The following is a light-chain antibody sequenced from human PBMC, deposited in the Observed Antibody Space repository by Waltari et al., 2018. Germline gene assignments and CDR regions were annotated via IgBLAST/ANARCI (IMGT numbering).Light chain of an antibody. CDR2: AAS. CDR3: QKANSFPWP. CDR1: QGISSG. J-gene: IGKJ1*01. V-gene: IGKV1-12*01. Sequence: IEMTQSPSSVSASGGDRVTITCRSTQGISSGLAWYHQKSGKDPKLLIYAASSLQSGVPSRFSGSRSETDFTLTISSQLPDDFATYYCQKANSFPWPFGQGTKVEIK.